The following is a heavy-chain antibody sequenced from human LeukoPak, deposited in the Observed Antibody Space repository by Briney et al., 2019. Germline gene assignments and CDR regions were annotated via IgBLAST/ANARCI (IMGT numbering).Heavy chain of an antibody. CDR3: ANTYDYVWGSYRSYYFDY. Sequence: GGSLGLSCAASGFTFSSYAMSWVRQAPGKGLEWVSAISGSGGSTYYADSVRGRFTISRDNSKNTLYLQMNSLRAEDTAVYYCANTYDYVWGSYRSYYFDYWGQGTLVTVSS. V-gene: IGHV3-23*01. D-gene: IGHD3-16*02. CDR1: GFTFSSYA. CDR2: ISGSGGST. J-gene: IGHJ4*02.